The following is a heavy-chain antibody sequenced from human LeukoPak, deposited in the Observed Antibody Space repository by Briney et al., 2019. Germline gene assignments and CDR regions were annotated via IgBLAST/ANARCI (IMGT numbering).Heavy chain of an antibody. CDR2: IRSKAFGGTT. D-gene: IGHD2-21*01. J-gene: IGHJ4*02. CDR3: TGYLGVGY. Sequence: GGSLRLSCAASGFTFSSYGRHWFRQAPGTGLEWVGFIRSKAFGGTTEYAASVKGRFTISRDDSKSIAYLQMNSLKTEDTAVYYCTGYLGVGYWGQGTLVTVSS. V-gene: IGHV3-49*03. CDR1: GFTFSSYG.